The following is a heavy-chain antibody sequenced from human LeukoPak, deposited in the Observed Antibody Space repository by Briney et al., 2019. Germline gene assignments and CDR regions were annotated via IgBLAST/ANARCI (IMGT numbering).Heavy chain of an antibody. CDR3: ARDLWFGELFDY. V-gene: IGHV3-21*01. J-gene: IGHJ4*02. Sequence: GGSLRLSCAASGFTFSSYDMNWFRQAPGKGLEWVSSISRSSGYIYYADSVKGRFTISRDNAKNSLYLQMNSLRGEDTAVYYCARDLWFGELFDYWGQGTLVTVSS. CDR1: GFTFSSYD. D-gene: IGHD3-10*01. CDR2: ISRSSGYI.